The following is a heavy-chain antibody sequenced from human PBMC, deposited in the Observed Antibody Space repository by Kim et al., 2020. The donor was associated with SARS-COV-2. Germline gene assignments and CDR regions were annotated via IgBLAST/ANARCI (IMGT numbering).Heavy chain of an antibody. CDR1: GFTFSDHY. J-gene: IGHJ1*01. CDR2: IRNKAKDYTT. D-gene: IGHD3-16*01. CDR3: GVLGEVS. Sequence: GGSLRLSCAASGFTFSDHYMDWVRQAPGKGLEWVCRIRNKAKDYTTNYAASGKGRITISRNDSKNTVYLQMNSLQTADTAMYYCGVLGEVSRGQGTLVTV. V-gene: IGHV3-72*01.